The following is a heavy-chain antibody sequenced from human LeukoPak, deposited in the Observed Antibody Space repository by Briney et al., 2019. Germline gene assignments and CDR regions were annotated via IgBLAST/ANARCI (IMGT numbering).Heavy chain of an antibody. D-gene: IGHD5-18*01. CDR3: ARIFIRNGYSSYFDC. Sequence: PSETLSLTCTVSSFSISSGHYWGWVRPPPGAGLEWIGSVYQSGTTYYNPSLKSRVTTSVDMSKNQFSLRLRPVTAADTAVYYCARIFIRNGYSSYFDCWGQGTLVTVSS. V-gene: IGHV4-38-2*02. CDR1: SFSISSGHY. J-gene: IGHJ4*02. CDR2: VYQSGTT.